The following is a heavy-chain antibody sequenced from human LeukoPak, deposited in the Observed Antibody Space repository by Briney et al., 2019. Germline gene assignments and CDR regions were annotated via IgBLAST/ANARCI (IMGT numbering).Heavy chain of an antibody. CDR2: ISNDGGGS. CDR1: GFSLSSHV. J-gene: IGHJ5*02. D-gene: IGHD3-22*01. CDR3: ARGGSGYFLDL. Sequence: GGSLTLSCAASGFSLSSHVMHWLRQPAGKGLEWVSPISNDGGGSNYADIVKGRFTISRHNSKNTLFLQINSLRAEDKALYCRARGGSGYFLDLWGQGTLVTVSS. V-gene: IGHV3-23*01.